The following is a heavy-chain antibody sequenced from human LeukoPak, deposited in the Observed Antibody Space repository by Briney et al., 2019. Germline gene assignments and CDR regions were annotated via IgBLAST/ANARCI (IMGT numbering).Heavy chain of an antibody. J-gene: IGHJ4*02. V-gene: IGHV1-69*04. CDR2: IIPILGIA. CDR1: GGTFSSYA. D-gene: IGHD1-26*01. Sequence: ASVKVSCKASGGTFSSYAISWVRQAPGQGLEWMGRIIPILGIANCAQKFQGRVTITADKSTSTAYMELSSLRSEDTAVYYCARSKALGATSHFGYWGQGTLVTVSS. CDR3: ARSKALGATSHFGY.